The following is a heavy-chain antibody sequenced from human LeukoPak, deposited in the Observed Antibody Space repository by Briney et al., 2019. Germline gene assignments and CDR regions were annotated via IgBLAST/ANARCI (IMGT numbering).Heavy chain of an antibody. CDR1: GYSFTSYW. CDR2: IYPDDSDT. Sequence: GESLKISFKASGYSFTSYWIAWVRQMPGKGLESMGIIYPDDSDTKYSPSFQGQVTISADKSISTAYLQWSSLKASDTAMYYCARPFSGSYYSGGFDIWGQGTMVTVSS. V-gene: IGHV5-51*01. D-gene: IGHD1-26*01. CDR3: ARPFSGSYYSGGFDI. J-gene: IGHJ3*02.